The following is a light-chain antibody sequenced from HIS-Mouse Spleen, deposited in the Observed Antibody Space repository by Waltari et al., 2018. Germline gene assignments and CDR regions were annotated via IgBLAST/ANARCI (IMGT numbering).Light chain of an antibody. J-gene: IGLJ2*01. V-gene: IGLV2-11*01. Sequence: QSALTQPRSVSGSPGPSVPLSCTGTSSDVGGYHYVSWYQQHPGKAPKLMSYDVSKRPSGVPDRFSGSKSGTSASLAISGLRSEDEADYYCAAWDDSLSGVFGGGTKLTVL. CDR1: SSDVGGYHY. CDR3: AAWDDSLSGV. CDR2: DVS.